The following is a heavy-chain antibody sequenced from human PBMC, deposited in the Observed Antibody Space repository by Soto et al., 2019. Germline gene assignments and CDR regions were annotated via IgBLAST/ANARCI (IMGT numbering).Heavy chain of an antibody. V-gene: IGHV7-4-1*01. Sequence: ASVKVSGNASGYTFTSYAMNWVRQAPGQGLEWMGWINTNTGNPTYAQGFTGRFVFSLDTSVSTAYLQICSLKAEDTAVYYCARVVRRVGATAAFGYWGQGTLVTVSS. CDR3: ARVVRRVGATAAFGY. D-gene: IGHD1-26*01. CDR1: GYTFTSYA. CDR2: INTNTGNP. J-gene: IGHJ4*02.